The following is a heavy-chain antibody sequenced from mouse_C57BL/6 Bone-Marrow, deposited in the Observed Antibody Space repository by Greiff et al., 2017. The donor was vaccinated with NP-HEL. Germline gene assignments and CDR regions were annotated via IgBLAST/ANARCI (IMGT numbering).Heavy chain of an antibody. CDR1: GYSITSGYY. CDR2: ISYDGSN. CDR3: ASSDYYGLYFDY. Sequence: EVKLQESGPGLVKPSQSLSLTCSVTGYSITSGYYWNWIRQFPGNKLEWMGYISYDGSNKYNPSLKNRISITRDTSKNQFFLKLNSVTTEDTATYYCASSDYYGLYFDYWGQGTTLTVSS. J-gene: IGHJ2*01. V-gene: IGHV3-6*01. D-gene: IGHD1-1*01.